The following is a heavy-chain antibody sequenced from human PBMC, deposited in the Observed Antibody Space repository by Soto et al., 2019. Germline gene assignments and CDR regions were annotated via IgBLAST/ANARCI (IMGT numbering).Heavy chain of an antibody. Sequence: PGGSLRLSCAASGFTFSSYGMHWVRQAPGKGLEWVAVIWYDGSNKYYADSVKGRFTISRDNSKNTLYLQMNSLRAEDTDVYYCARDNITPLGSWFDPWGQGTLVTVSS. J-gene: IGHJ5*02. V-gene: IGHV3-33*01. CDR1: GFTFSSYG. CDR2: IWYDGSNK. CDR3: ARDNITPLGSWFDP. D-gene: IGHD3-16*01.